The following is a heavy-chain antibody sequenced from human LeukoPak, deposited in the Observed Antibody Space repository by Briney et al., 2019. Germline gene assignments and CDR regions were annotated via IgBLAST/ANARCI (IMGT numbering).Heavy chain of an antibody. D-gene: IGHD6-6*01. J-gene: IGHJ4*02. CDR1: GGTFSSYA. Sequence: ASVKVSCKASGGTFSSYAISWVRQAPGQGLEWMGWINPNSGGTNYAQKFQGRVTMTRDTSISTAYMELSRLRSDDTAVYYCARARSSSLPRLWGQGTLVTVSS. CDR2: INPNSGGT. V-gene: IGHV1-2*02. CDR3: ARARSSSLPRL.